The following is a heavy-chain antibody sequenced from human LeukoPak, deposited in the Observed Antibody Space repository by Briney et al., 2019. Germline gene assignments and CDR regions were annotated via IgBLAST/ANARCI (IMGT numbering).Heavy chain of an antibody. CDR1: GFTFSSYW. J-gene: IGHJ4*02. V-gene: IGHV3-7*01. CDR2: IKQDGSEK. Sequence: GGSLRLSCAASGFTFSSYWMSWVRQAPGKGLERVANIKQDGSEKYYVDSVKGRFTISRDNAKNSLYLQMNSLRAEDTAVYYCARDLDTAMVRLGDYWGQGTLVTVSS. D-gene: IGHD5-18*01. CDR3: ARDLDTAMVRLGDY.